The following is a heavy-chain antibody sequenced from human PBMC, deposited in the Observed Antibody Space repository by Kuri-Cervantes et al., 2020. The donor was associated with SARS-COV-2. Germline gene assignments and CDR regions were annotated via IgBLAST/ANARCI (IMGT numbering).Heavy chain of an antibody. D-gene: IGHD1-26*01. CDR3: ARPMYSGSYYGGWGTFDY. V-gene: IGHV1-2*02. CDR1: GHTFTGYY. J-gene: IGHJ4*02. CDR2: INPNSGGT. Sequence: ASVKVSCKASGHTFTGYYMHWVRQAPGQGLEWMGWINPNSGGTNYAQKFQGRVTMTRDTSISTAYMELSRLRSDDTAVYYCARPMYSGSYYGGWGTFDYWGQGTLVTVSS.